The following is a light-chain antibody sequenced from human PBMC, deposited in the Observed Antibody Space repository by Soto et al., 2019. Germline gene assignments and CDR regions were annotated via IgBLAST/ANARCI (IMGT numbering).Light chain of an antibody. J-gene: IGKJ4*01. CDR2: EVS. CDR3: MQSVQFHRN. V-gene: IGKV2D-29*01. Sequence: DIVMTQTPLSLSVTPGQPASISCKSSQSLLGSDGKTYLSWYLQKPGHPPQLLIFEVSNHFSGVSDRFSGRGSGTDFTLKMSRVEAEDVGVYYCMQSVQFHRNFGGGTKADIX. CDR1: QSLLGSDGKTY.